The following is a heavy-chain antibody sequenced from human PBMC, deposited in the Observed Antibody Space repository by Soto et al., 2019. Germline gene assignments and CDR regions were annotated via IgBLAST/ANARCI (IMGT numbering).Heavy chain of an antibody. D-gene: IGHD3-22*01. Sequence: GGSLRLSCAASGFTFSSYAMSWVRQAPGKGLEWVSAISGSGGSTYYADSVKGRFTISRDNSKNTLYLQMNSLRAEDTAVYYCAKDSGDSSGYYLDYWGQGTLVTVPS. J-gene: IGHJ4*02. CDR2: ISGSGGST. CDR1: GFTFSSYA. CDR3: AKDSGDSSGYYLDY. V-gene: IGHV3-23*01.